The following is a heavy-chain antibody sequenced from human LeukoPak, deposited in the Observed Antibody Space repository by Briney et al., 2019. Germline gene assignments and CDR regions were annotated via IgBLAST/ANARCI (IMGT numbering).Heavy chain of an antibody. V-gene: IGHV3-7*03. J-gene: IGHJ4*02. CDR3: ARDPPRY. CDR2: IKQDGSEK. CDR1: GFTFSSYW. Sequence: GGSLRLSCAGSGFTFSSYWMSWVRQAPGKGPEWVANIKQDGSEKNYVDSMKGRFTISRDNTKSSLFLQMNSLRADDTAVYYCARDPPRYWGQGTLVTVSS.